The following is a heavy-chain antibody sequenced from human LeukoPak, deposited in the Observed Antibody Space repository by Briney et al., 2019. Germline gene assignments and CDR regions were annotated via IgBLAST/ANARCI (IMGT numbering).Heavy chain of an antibody. D-gene: IGHD1-14*01. V-gene: IGHV3-30*02. CDR3: AKDYNNGFDY. J-gene: IGHJ4*02. CDR2: IRYDGSTK. Sequence: GGSLRLSCAASGFSFSGYGMHWVRQAPGKGLEWVTFIRYDGSTKSYADSVKGPFTIARDNSKNTLYLQMNSLRAEDTAVYFCAKDYNNGFDYWGQGALVTVSS. CDR1: GFSFSGYG.